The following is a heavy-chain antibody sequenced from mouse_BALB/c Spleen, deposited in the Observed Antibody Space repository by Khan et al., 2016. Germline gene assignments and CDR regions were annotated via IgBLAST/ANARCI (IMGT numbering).Heavy chain of an antibody. D-gene: IGHD2-3*01. CDR3: ARSRGYYAFFAY. CDR1: GYTFSSYW. Sequence: QVQLKQSGAELMKPGASVKISCKATGYTFSSYWIEWVKQRPGHGLEWIGEILTGSGSTNYNEKFKGKATFTADTSSNTAYMQLSSLTSEDSAVYYCARSRGYYAFFAYWGQGTLVTVSA. J-gene: IGHJ3*01. V-gene: IGHV1-9*01. CDR2: ILTGSGST.